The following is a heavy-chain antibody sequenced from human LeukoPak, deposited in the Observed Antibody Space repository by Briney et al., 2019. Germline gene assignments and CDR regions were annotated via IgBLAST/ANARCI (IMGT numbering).Heavy chain of an antibody. J-gene: IGHJ4*02. D-gene: IGHD3-22*01. Sequence: ASVKDSCKASGGTFSSYAISWVRQAPGQGLEWMGGIIPIFGTANYAQKFQGRVTITADESTSTAYMELSSLRSEDTAAYYCARDKPQYYYDSSGSFDYWGQGTLVTVSS. CDR1: GGTFSSYA. V-gene: IGHV1-69*01. CDR2: IIPIFGTA. CDR3: ARDKPQYYYDSSGSFDY.